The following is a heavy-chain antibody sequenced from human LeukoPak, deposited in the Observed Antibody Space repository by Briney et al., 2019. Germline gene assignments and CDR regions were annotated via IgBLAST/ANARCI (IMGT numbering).Heavy chain of an antibody. D-gene: IGHD6-13*01. J-gene: IGHJ6*02. CDR2: ISNEGSNK. Sequence: GGSLRLSCAASGFTFSSYDMYWVRQAPGKGLEWVAVISNEGSNKYYTDSVKGRFTISRDNSKNTLYLQMNSLRPEDTAVYYCARARSSSRYYYGMDDWGQGTKVTVS. CDR3: ARARSSSRYYYGMDD. V-gene: IGHV3-30-3*01. CDR1: GFTFSSYD.